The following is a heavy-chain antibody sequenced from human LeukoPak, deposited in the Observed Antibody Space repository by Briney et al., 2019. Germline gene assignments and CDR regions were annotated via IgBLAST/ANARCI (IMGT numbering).Heavy chain of an antibody. CDR3: ARGSDYGENNWFDP. V-gene: IGHV1-69*04. CDR1: GGTFSSYA. CDR2: IIPIFGIA. Sequence: ASVKVSCKASGGTFSSYAISWVRQAPGQGLEWMGRIIPIFGIANYAQKFQGRVTITADKSTSTAYMELSSLRSEDTAVYYCARGSDYGENNWFDPWGQGTLVTVSS. J-gene: IGHJ5*02. D-gene: IGHD4-17*01.